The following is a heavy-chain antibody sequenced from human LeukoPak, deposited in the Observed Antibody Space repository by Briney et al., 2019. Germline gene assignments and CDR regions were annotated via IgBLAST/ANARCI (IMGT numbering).Heavy chain of an antibody. Sequence: SETLSLTCAVYGGSFSGYYWSWIRQPPGKWLEWIGEINHSGSTNYNPSLKSRVTISVDTSKNQFSLKLSSVTAADTAVYYCARDFLGDYYFDYWGQGTLVTVSS. J-gene: IGHJ4*02. D-gene: IGHD3-16*01. CDR3: ARDFLGDYYFDY. V-gene: IGHV4-34*01. CDR1: GGSFSGYY. CDR2: INHSGST.